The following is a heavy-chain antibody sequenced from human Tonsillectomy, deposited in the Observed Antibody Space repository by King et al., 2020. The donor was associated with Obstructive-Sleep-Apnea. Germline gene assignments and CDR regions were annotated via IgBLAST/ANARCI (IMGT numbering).Heavy chain of an antibody. Sequence: LQLQESGPGLVKPSETLSLTCTVSGGSISSNSYWGWLRQPPGKGLEWIGHIYYSGSTYYNPSLKSRVTISVDTSKNQFSLELNSVTAADTAVYYCARADRDIAMGLFDYWGQGTLVTVSS. D-gene: IGHD5-18*01. CDR2: IYYSGST. CDR3: ARADRDIAMGLFDY. CDR1: GGSISSNSY. V-gene: IGHV4-39*07. J-gene: IGHJ4*02.